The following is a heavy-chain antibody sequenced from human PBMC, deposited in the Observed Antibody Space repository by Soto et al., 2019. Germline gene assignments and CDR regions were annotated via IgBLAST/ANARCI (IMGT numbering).Heavy chain of an antibody. D-gene: IGHD1-26*01. J-gene: IGHJ4*02. Sequence: PSETLSLTCTVSGGSISSYYWSWIRQPPGKGLEWIGYIYYSGSPYYNPSLRSRVIIPADTSKNQISLKLTSATAADTAVYYCARGVGSSPPRYWGRGTLVTVSS. CDR1: GGSISSYY. CDR2: IYYSGSP. CDR3: ARGVGSSPPRY. V-gene: IGHV4-59*01.